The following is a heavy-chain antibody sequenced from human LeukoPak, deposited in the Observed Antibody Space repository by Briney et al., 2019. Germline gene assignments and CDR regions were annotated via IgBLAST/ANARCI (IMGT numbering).Heavy chain of an antibody. Sequence: GGSLRLSCAASRFTVSSNYMSWVRQAPGKGLEWVSVIYSGGSTYYADSVKGRFTISRHNSKNTLYLQMNSLRAEDTAVYYCARIRDFWSGYSDAFDIWGQGTMVTVSS. J-gene: IGHJ3*02. D-gene: IGHD3-3*01. CDR3: ARIRDFWSGYSDAFDI. CDR1: RFTVSSNY. CDR2: IYSGGST. V-gene: IGHV3-53*04.